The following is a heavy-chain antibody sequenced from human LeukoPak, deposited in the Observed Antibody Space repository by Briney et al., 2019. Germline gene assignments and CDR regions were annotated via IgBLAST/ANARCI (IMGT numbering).Heavy chain of an antibody. V-gene: IGHV3-30*04. CDR2: ISYDGRDK. CDR3: ARGPDYGDYVPLQH. Sequence: GGSLRLSCAASGFTFSTYPMHWVRQAPGKGLEWVSVISYDGRDKHSADSVEGRFTISRDNSKNTLYLQMDSLRSEDTAVYYCARGPDYGDYVPLQHWGQGTLVTVSS. D-gene: IGHD4-17*01. CDR1: GFTFSTYP. J-gene: IGHJ1*01.